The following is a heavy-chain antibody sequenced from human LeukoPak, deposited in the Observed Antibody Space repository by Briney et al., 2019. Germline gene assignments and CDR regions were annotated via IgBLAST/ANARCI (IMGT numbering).Heavy chain of an antibody. D-gene: IGHD3-10*01. Sequence: PGGSLRLSCAASGFTVSSNYVSWVRQAPGKGLEWVSVIYSGGSTYYADSVKGRFTISRDNSKNTLYLQMNSLRAEDTAVYYCARALWFGESRLYYFDYWGQGTLVTVSS. CDR3: ARALWFGESRLYYFDY. J-gene: IGHJ4*02. CDR2: IYSGGST. CDR1: GFTVSSNY. V-gene: IGHV3-66*01.